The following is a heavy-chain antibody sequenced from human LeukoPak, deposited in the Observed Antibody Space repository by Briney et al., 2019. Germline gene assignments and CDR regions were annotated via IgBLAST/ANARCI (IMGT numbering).Heavy chain of an antibody. CDR1: GGSISSGVYY. CDR3: ARESQEKYYFDY. CDR2: IYYSGST. V-gene: IGHV4-31*03. Sequence: TLSLTCTVSGGSISSGVYYWTWIRQHPGRGLEWIGYIYYSGSTYYNPSLKSRVSISVDTSKNQFSLKLSSVTAADTAVYYCARESQEKYYFDYWGQGTLVTVSS. D-gene: IGHD5-24*01. J-gene: IGHJ4*02.